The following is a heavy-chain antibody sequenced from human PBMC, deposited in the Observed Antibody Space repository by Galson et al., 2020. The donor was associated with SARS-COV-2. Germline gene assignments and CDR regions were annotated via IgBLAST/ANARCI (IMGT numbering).Heavy chain of an antibody. V-gene: IGHV3-15*01. D-gene: IGHD3-16*01. CDR2: IKSKTDGGTT. CDR1: GFTFSNAW. J-gene: IGHJ5*02. CDR3: TTEFMITFVGVLDHGHNGLDP. Sequence: TGGSLRLSCAASGFTFSNAWMSWVRQAPGKGLEWVGRIKSKTDGGTTDYAAPVKGRFTISRDDSKNTLYLQMNSLKTEDTAVYYCTTEFMITFVGVLDHGHNGLDPWGQGTLVTVSS.